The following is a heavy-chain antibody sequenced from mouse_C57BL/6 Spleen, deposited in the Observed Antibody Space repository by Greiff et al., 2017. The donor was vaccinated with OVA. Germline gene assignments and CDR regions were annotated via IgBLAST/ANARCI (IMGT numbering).Heavy chain of an antibody. CDR1: GFTIKNTY. Sequence: VQLQQSVAELVRPGASVKLSCTASGFTIKNTYMHWVKQRPEQGLEWIGRIDPANGNTKYAPKFQGKATITAATSSNTAYLQLSILTSEDTAIYYCARSLYYSSYEGFAYWGQGTLVTVSA. V-gene: IGHV14-3*01. CDR3: ARSLYYSSYEGFAY. D-gene: IGHD2-5*01. J-gene: IGHJ3*01. CDR2: IDPANGNT.